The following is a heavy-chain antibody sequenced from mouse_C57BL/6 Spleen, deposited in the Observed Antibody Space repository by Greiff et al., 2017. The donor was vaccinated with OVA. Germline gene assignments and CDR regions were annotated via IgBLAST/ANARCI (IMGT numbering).Heavy chain of an antibody. CDR1: GYAFSSSW. CDR3: ARWGDGYFEGVYY. D-gene: IGHD2-3*01. V-gene: IGHV1-82*01. CDR2: IYPGDGDT. Sequence: VQLQQSGPELVKPGASVKISCKASGYAFSSSWMNWVKQRPGKGLEWIGRIYPGDGDTNYNGKFKGKATLTADKSSSTAYMQLSSLTSEDSAVYVCARWGDGYFEGVYYWGQGTTLTVSS. J-gene: IGHJ2*01.